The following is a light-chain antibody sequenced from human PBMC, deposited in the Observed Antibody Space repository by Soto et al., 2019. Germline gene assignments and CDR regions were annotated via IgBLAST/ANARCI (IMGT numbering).Light chain of an antibody. Sequence: DIVMTQSPVSLAVSLGERATINCKSSQSLYNSNNLNYLAWYQQKPGQPPKLLLYWASTRESGVPDRFSGSGSGTDFTLTISSLQAADVAVYYCQQYHSNPSTFGQGTKLEIK. CDR3: QQYHSNPST. CDR2: WAS. V-gene: IGKV4-1*01. J-gene: IGKJ2*01. CDR1: QSLYNSNNLNY.